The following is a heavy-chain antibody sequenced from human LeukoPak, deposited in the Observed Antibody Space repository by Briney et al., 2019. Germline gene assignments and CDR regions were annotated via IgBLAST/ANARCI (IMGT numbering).Heavy chain of an antibody. D-gene: IGHD4-17*01. J-gene: IGHJ4*02. CDR1: GFTVSSNY. CDR3: ARDLAHGDYEY. V-gene: IGHV3-53*01. CDR2: IYSGGST. Sequence: PGGSLRLSCAASGFTVSSNYMSRVRQAPGKGLEWVSVIYSGGSTYYADSVKGRFTTSRDNSKNTLYLQMNSLRAEDTAVYYCARDLAHGDYEYWGQGTLVTVSS.